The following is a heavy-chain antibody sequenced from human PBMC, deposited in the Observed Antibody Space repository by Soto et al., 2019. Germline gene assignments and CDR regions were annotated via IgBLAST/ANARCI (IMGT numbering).Heavy chain of an antibody. CDR2: IYYSGST. Sequence: SETLSLTCTVSGGSISSYYWSWIRQPPGKGLEWIGYIYYSGSTNYNPSLKSRVTISVDTSKNQFSLKLSSVTAADTAVYYCARRHRSDYAFDIWGQGTMVTVSS. CDR1: GGSISSYY. V-gene: IGHV4-59*01. J-gene: IGHJ3*02. CDR3: ARRHRSDYAFDI.